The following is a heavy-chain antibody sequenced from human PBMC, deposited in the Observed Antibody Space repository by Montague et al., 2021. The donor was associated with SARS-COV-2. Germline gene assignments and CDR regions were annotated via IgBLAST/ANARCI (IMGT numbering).Heavy chain of an antibody. CDR2: IYTRGGT. J-gene: IGHJ5*02. D-gene: IGHD2-2*01. CDR3: TREVLRAMRPWFDP. Sequence: TLSLTCTVSGDSITGGPYYWTWIRQPAGEGLEWIGRIYTRGGTVYNPALSSRVTVSIDASKNLFSLTLTSVTAADTATYFCTREVLRAMRPWFDPWGQGILVTVSS. V-gene: IGHV4-61*02. CDR1: GDSITGGPYY.